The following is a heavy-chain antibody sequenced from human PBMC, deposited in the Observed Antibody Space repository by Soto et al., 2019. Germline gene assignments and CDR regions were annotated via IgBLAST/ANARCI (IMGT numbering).Heavy chain of an antibody. CDR1: GFYFNSYA. D-gene: IGHD3-16*01. J-gene: IGHJ4*02. CDR3: AGGTYLDY. V-gene: IGHV3-23*01. CDR2: IGANGDSK. Sequence: LRLSCEASGFYFNSYAMSWVRQAPGKGLEWVSHIGANGDSKYYADSVRGRFTISRDNSKNTLYLQMESLRAEDTAVYYCAGGTYLDYWGQGTLVTVSS.